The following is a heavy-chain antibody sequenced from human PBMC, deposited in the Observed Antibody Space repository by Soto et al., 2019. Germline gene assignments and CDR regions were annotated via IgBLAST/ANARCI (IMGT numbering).Heavy chain of an antibody. CDR3: ARVTYYYDSSGSWAYDAFDI. V-gene: IGHV3-64D*06. J-gene: IGHJ3*02. CDR2: ISTNGGST. D-gene: IGHD3-22*01. CDR1: GFTFSIYA. Sequence: GGSLRLSCAASGFTFSIYAMHWVRQAPGKGLEYVSSISTNGGSTHYADSVKGRFTISRDNSKNTQYLQMSSLRADDTAVYYCARVTYYYDSSGSWAYDAFDIWGQGTMVTVSS.